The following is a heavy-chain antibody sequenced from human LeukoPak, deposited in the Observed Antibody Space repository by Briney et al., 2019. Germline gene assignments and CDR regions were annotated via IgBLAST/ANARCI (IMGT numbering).Heavy chain of an antibody. D-gene: IGHD5-18*01. CDR3: ARGPHKRRGYPDD. J-gene: IGHJ4*02. CDR2: ISPYNGNT. V-gene: IGHV1-18*01. Sequence: ASVKVSCKASGGTFSSYAITWVRQAPGQGLEWMGWISPYNGNTNYAQKFQGRVTLTTDTSTSTAYMELRSLRSDDTAVYYCARGPHKRRGYPDDWGQGTRVIVSS. CDR1: GGTFSSYA.